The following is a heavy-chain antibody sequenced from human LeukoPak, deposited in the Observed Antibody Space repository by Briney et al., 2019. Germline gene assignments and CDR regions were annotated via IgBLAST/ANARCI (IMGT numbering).Heavy chain of an antibody. J-gene: IGHJ4*02. Sequence: GGSLGLSCAASGFTVGNNYMNWVRQAPGKGLEWVSLIFSHGGTSYADSVKGRFTISRDNSKNTLYLQMNGLRVEDTAVYYCARDPPAVSINTYAWGQGTLVTVSS. CDR3: ARDPPAVSINTYA. CDR1: GFTVGNNY. D-gene: IGHD2-8*01. CDR2: IFSHGGT. V-gene: IGHV3-66*01.